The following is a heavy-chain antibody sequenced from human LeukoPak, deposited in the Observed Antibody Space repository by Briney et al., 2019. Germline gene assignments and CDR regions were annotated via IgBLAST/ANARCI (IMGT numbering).Heavy chain of an antibody. V-gene: IGHV4-39*01. CDR3: AKLYSYGNYFDY. Sequence: SETLSLTCTVSGGSITSSSYSWVWIRQPPGEGLEWIGSMFHGGSTYDNPSLKSRVTISGDTSKNQFSLKLSSVIATDTAVYYCAKLYSYGNYFDYWGQGTLVTVSS. CDR1: GGSITSSSYS. D-gene: IGHD5-18*01. CDR2: MFHGGST. J-gene: IGHJ4*02.